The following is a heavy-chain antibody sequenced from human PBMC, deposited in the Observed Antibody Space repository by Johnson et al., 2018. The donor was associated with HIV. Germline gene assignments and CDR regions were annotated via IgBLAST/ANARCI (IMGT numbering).Heavy chain of an antibody. J-gene: IGHJ3*02. CDR1: GFTVSSNY. CDR2: IYSGGST. CDR3: ARGSEDAFDI. Sequence: VQLVESGRGLVQPGGSLRLSCAASGFTVSSNYMSWVRQAPGKGLEWVSVIYSGGSTYYADSVKGRFTISRENAKNSLYLQMNSLRAGDTAVYYCARGSEDAFDIWGQGTMVTVSS. V-gene: IGHV3-66*01. D-gene: IGHD1-26*01.